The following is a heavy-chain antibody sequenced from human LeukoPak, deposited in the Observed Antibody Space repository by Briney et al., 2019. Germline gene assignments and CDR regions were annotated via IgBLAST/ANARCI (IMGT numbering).Heavy chain of an antibody. Sequence: PSETLSLTCAVYGGSFSGYYWSWIRQPPGKGLEWIGEINHSGSTNYNPSLKSRVTISVDTSKNQFSLKLSSVTAADTAVYYCARHSYYALLTHWGQGTLVTVSS. CDR1: GGSFSGYY. D-gene: IGHD1-26*01. J-gene: IGHJ4*02. CDR2: INHSGST. V-gene: IGHV4-34*01. CDR3: ARHSYYALLTH.